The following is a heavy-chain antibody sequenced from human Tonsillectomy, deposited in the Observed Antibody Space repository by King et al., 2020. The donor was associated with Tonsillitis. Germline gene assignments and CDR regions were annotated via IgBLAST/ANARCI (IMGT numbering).Heavy chain of an antibody. D-gene: IGHD6-13*01. Sequence: VQLPQWGAGLLKPSGTLSLTCAVYGGSFSGYYWSWIRQPPGKGLEWVGEINHSGSTNYNPSLKSRVTVSVDTSKNQFSLKLSYVTAADTAVYYCARGSRYSSSWYFRNYYFDYWGQGTLVTVSS. CDR3: ARGSRYSSSWYFRNYYFDY. CDR2: INHSGST. J-gene: IGHJ4*02. V-gene: IGHV4-34*01. CDR1: GGSFSGYY.